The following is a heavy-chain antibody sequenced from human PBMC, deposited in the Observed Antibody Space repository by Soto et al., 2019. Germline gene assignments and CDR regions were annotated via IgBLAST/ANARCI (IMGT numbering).Heavy chain of an antibody. CDR1: GGSFSGYY. J-gene: IGHJ5*02. D-gene: IGHD6-25*01. CDR2: INHSGST. CDR3: ARRSAAGP. Sequence: QVQLQQWGAGLLKPSETLSLTCAVYGGSFSGYYWSWIRQPPGKGLEWIGEINHSGSTNYNPSLXSXVXXSVDTSKNQFSLKLSSVTAADPAVYYCARRSAAGPWGQGTLVTVSS. V-gene: IGHV4-34*01.